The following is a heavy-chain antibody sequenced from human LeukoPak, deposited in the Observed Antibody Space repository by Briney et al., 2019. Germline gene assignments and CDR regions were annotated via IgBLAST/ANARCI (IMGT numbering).Heavy chain of an antibody. V-gene: IGHV3-21*01. CDR1: GFTFSSYS. J-gene: IGHJ3*02. D-gene: IGHD6-13*01. CDR3: ARDGIRIAAAGPDAFDI. CDR2: ISSSSSYI. Sequence: GGSLRLSCAASGFTFSSYSMNWVRQAPGKGLEWVSSISSSSSYIYYAGSVKGRFTISRDNAKNSLYLQMNSLRAEDTAVYYCARDGIRIAAAGPDAFDIWGQGTMVTVSS.